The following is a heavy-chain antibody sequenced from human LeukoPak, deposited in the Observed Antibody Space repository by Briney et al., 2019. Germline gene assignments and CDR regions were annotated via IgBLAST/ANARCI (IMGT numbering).Heavy chain of an antibody. V-gene: IGHV1-69-2*01. CDR1: AYIFIAYY. Sequence: ASVKVSCKASAYIFIAYYIHWVQQAPGKGLEWMGRVDPEDGEAIYAEKFQGRVTLTADTSTDTSYMELSSLRAEDTAEYYCSLSMSTIDYWGQGTLVTVSS. CDR3: SLSMSTIDY. D-gene: IGHD2/OR15-2a*01. J-gene: IGHJ4*02. CDR2: VDPEDGEA.